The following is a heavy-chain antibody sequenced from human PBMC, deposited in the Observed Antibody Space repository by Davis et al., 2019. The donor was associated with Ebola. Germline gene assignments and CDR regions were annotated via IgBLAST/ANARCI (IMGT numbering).Heavy chain of an antibody. V-gene: IGHV1-18*04. CDR3: ARKSYYYDSSGYHRGAFDI. J-gene: IGHJ3*02. D-gene: IGHD3-22*01. CDR1: GYTFTSYG. CDR2: INPHNGNT. Sequence: ASVKVSCKASGYTFTSYGITWVRQAPGQGLEWMGWINPHNGNTNYAQNVQGRVTMTTDTSTSTAYMEVGSLRSDDTAVYYCARKSYYYDSSGYHRGAFDIWGQGTMVTVSS.